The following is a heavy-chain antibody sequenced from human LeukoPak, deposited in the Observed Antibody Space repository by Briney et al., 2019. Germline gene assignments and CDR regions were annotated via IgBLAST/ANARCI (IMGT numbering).Heavy chain of an antibody. D-gene: IGHD2-2*01. V-gene: IGHV3-7*01. CDR1: GFTFSSYW. J-gene: IGHJ4*02. CDR3: ARDGQYQLQAFDY. CDR2: INHNGNVN. Sequence: GGSLRLSCAASGFTFSSYWMNWARQAPGKGLEWVASINHNGNVNYYVDSVKGRFTISRDNAKNSLYLQMNSLRAEDTAVYYCARDGQYQLQAFDYWGQGTLVTVSS.